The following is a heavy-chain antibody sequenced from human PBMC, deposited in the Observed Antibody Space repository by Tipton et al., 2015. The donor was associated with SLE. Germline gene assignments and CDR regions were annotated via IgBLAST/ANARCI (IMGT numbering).Heavy chain of an antibody. J-gene: IGHJ4*02. CDR3: ARTTGSTAAGYFDY. V-gene: IGHV3-48*04. Sequence: SLRLSCAASGFTFSSYSMNWVRQAPGKGLEWVSYISSSSSTIYYADSVKGRFTISRYNANNSLYLQMNSLRAEDTAVYYFARTTGSTAAGYFDYGGQGTLVTVSS. CDR2: ISSSSSTI. CDR1: GFTFSSYS. D-gene: IGHD6-13*01.